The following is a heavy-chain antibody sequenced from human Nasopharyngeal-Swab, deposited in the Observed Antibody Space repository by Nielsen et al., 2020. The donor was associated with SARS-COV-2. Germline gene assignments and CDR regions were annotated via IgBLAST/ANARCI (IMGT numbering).Heavy chain of an antibody. Sequence: SETLSLTFAVYGGSFSGYYWSWIRQPPGKGLEWIGEINHSGSTNYNPSLKSRVTISVDTAKNQFSLKLSSVTAADTAVYYCASTSDNDSSAYWGQGTLVTVSS. CDR3: ASTSDNDSSAY. J-gene: IGHJ4*02. V-gene: IGHV4-34*01. CDR2: INHSGST. D-gene: IGHD3-22*01. CDR1: GGSFSGYY.